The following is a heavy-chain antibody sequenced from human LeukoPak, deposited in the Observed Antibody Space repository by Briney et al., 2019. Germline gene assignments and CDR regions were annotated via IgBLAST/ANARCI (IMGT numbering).Heavy chain of an antibody. D-gene: IGHD3-22*01. V-gene: IGHV1-18*01. J-gene: IGHJ4*02. CDR1: GYTFTFYA. CDR3: ARVRGALTMIGVVTPYYFDY. Sequence: ASVKVSCKASGYTFTFYAMNWVRQAPGQGPEWVGWINTDNGYTNYAQKLQGRVTMTTDTSTSTAYMELRSLRSDDTAVYYCARVRGALTMIGVVTPYYFDYWGQGTLVTVSS. CDR2: INTDNGYT.